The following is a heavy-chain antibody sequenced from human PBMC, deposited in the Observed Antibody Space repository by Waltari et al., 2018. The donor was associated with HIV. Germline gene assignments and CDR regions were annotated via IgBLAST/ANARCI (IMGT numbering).Heavy chain of an antibody. D-gene: IGHD4-4*01. V-gene: IGHV4-34*01. CDR1: GGSFSGYY. CDR2: INHSGST. Sequence: QVQLQQWGAGLLKPSETLSLTCAVYGGSFSGYYWSWIRQPPGKGLEWIGEINHSGSTNYNPSLKSRVTISVDTSKNQFSLKLSSVTAADTAVYYCATRVHDYSNSLGYWGQGTLVTVSS. CDR3: ATRVHDYSNSLGY. J-gene: IGHJ4*02.